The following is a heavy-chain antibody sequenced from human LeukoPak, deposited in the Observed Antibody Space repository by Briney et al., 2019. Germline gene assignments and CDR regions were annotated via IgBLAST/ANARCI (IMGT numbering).Heavy chain of an antibody. CDR2: MNPNSGNT. J-gene: IGHJ6*02. CDR1: GYTFTNYD. CDR3: ARGDSGYFFYYGLDV. D-gene: IGHD3-10*01. V-gene: IGHV1-8*01. Sequence: GASVKVSCKASGYTFTNYDIHWVRQATGQGLEWMGWMNPNSGNTGYAQKFQDRVTMTRNTSISTAYMELTRLTSEDTAVYYCARGDSGYFFYYGLDVWGQGTTVTVSS.